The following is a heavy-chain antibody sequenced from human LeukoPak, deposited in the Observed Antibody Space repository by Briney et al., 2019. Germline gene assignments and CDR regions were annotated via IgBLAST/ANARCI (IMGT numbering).Heavy chain of an antibody. Sequence: APVKVSCKASGYTFTSYYMHWVRQAPGQGLEWMGIINASGGSTSYAEKFQGRVTMTRDTSTSTVYMELSSLRSEDTAVYYCAREEVNQGMTTVDHWGQGTLVTVSS. V-gene: IGHV1-46*01. D-gene: IGHD4-17*01. CDR1: GYTFTSYY. CDR2: INASGGST. CDR3: AREEVNQGMTTVDH. J-gene: IGHJ4*02.